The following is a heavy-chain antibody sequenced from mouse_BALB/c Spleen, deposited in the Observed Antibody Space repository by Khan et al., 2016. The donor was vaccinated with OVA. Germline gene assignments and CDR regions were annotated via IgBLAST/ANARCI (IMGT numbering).Heavy chain of an antibody. Sequence: QVQLKESGPGLVAPSQSLSITCTVYGYSLTRYGVHWVRQPPGKGLEWLGLIWAGGSTNYNWALMSRLSISIDNSKSLVFLIMNSLQTDDTVLYYSARSKYLARYWGQGTTLTVSS. D-gene: IGHD3-3*01. J-gene: IGHJ2*01. V-gene: IGHV2-9*02. CDR3: ARSKYLARY. CDR2: IWAGGST. CDR1: GYSLTRYG.